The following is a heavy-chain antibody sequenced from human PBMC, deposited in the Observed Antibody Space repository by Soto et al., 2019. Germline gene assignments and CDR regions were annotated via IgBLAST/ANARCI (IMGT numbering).Heavy chain of an antibody. CDR1: GYTFTSYG. D-gene: IGHD3-10*01. CDR3: ARWYYGKNWFDP. J-gene: IGHJ5*02. V-gene: IGHV1-18*01. CDR2: ISAYNGNT. Sequence: ASVKVSCKASGYTFTSYGISWVRQAPGQGLEWMGWISAYNGNTNYAQKLQGRVTMTTDTSTSTAYMELRSLRSDDTAAYYCARWYYGKNWFDPWGKGTLVTVSS.